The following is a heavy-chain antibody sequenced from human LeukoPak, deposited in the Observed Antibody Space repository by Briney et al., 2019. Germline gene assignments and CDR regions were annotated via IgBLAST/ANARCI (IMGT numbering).Heavy chain of an antibody. V-gene: IGHV3-21*01. CDR3: AREGFTVYYGMDV. CDR1: GFTFSSYS. D-gene: IGHD4-11*01. J-gene: IGHJ6*02. Sequence: PGGSLRLSCAASGFTFSSYSMYWVRQAPGKGLEWVSSISSSSSYIYYADSVKGRFTISRDNAKNSLYLQMNSLRAEDTAVYYCAREGFTVYYGMDVWGQGTTVTVSS. CDR2: ISSSSSYI.